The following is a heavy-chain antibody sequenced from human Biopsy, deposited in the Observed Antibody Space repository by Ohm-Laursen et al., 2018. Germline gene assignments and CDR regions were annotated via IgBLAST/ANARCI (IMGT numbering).Heavy chain of an antibody. V-gene: IGHV1-2*02. CDR3: ARDIMNPIGGLVARSDVFDV. CDR2: ISPSSGGT. D-gene: IGHD3-16*02. J-gene: IGHJ3*01. Sequence: ASVKVSCKASGYTFTDYFLHWVRQVPGQGPEWMGWISPSSGGTNYAQKFQGGVPMIRNTSATTGYMELSSLRSDDTAVYYCARDIMNPIGGLVARSDVFDVWGQGTMVTVSS. CDR1: GYTFTDYF.